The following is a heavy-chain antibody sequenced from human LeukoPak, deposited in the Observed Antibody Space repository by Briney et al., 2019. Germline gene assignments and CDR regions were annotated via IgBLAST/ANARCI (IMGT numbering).Heavy chain of an antibody. CDR1: GGSISSSSYY. CDR2: IYYSGST. Sequence: SETLSLTCTVSGGSISSSSYYWGWIRQPPGKGLEWIGYIYYSGSTNYNPSLKSRVTISVDTSKNQFSLKLSSVTAADTAVYYCARQYGGYVAYFDYWGQGTLVTVSS. V-gene: IGHV4-61*05. D-gene: IGHD5-12*01. CDR3: ARQYGGYVAYFDY. J-gene: IGHJ4*02.